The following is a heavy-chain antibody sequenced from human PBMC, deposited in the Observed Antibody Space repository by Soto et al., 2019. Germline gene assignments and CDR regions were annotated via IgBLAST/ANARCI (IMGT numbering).Heavy chain of an antibody. Sequence: SETRSLTCAVSGASISSDNWWSWVRQPPGKGLEWIGEIYHSGSTNYNPSLKSRVTISVDKSKKHFSLKLRSVTAADTAVYYCASAKLNWCDPWGRGTLGT. CDR3: ASAKLNWCDP. CDR1: GASISSDNW. CDR2: IYHSGST. V-gene: IGHV4-4*02. J-gene: IGHJ5*02.